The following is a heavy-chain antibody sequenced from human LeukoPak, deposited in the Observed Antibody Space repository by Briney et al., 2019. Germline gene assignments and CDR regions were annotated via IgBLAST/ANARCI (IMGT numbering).Heavy chain of an antibody. J-gene: IGHJ5*02. CDR2: IYPADSDI. D-gene: IGHD2-15*01. CDR3: ARQEYCSGGSCYTWFDP. Sequence: PGESLKISCKGSGYSITNYWIGWVRQMPGKGLEWMGIIYPADSDIRYSPSFQGQVTISAVKSISTAYLQWSSLKASDTAMCYCARQEYCSGGSCYTWFDPWGQGTLVTVSS. CDR1: GYSITNYW. V-gene: IGHV5-51*01.